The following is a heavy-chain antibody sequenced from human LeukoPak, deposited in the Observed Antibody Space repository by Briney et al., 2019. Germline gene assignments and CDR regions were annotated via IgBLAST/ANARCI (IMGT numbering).Heavy chain of an antibody. J-gene: IGHJ3*02. Sequence: GGSLRLSCAASGFTFSSYEMNWVRQAPGKGLEWVSYISSSGSTIYYADSVKGRFTISRDNVKNTLYLQMNSLRAEDTAVYYCASQQWLVSTFDIWGQGTMVTVSS. D-gene: IGHD6-19*01. CDR1: GFTFSSYE. CDR3: ASQQWLVSTFDI. V-gene: IGHV3-48*03. CDR2: ISSSGSTI.